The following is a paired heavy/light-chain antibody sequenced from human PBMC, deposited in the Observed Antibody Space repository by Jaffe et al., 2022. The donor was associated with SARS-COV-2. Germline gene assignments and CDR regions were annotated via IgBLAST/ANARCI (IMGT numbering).Heavy chain of an antibody. D-gene: IGHD6-6*01. CDR3: AKDNSSSWDDAFDI. CDR1: GFTFRIYG. V-gene: IGHV3-30*18. CDR2: VSYDGSNK. Sequence: QVQLVESGGGVVQPGRSLRLSCAASGFTFRIYGMHWVRQAPGKGLEWVALVSYDGSNKLYADSVKGRLTISRDNSKNTLYLQMNSLRPEDTAVYYCAKDNSSSWDDAFDIWGQGTMVTVSS. J-gene: IGHJ3*02.
Light chain of an antibody. Sequence: QSVLTQPPSASGTPGQRVTISCSGSSSNIGSNTVNWYQQLPGTAPKLLIYSNNQRPSGVPDRFSGSKSGTSASLAISGLQSEDEADYYCAAWDDSLVYVFGTGTKVTVL. CDR3: AAWDDSLVYV. V-gene: IGLV1-44*01. CDR2: SNN. J-gene: IGLJ1*01. CDR1: SSNIGSNT.